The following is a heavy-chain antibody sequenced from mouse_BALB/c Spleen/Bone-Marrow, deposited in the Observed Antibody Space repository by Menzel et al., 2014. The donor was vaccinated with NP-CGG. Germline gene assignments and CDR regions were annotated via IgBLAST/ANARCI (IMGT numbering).Heavy chain of an antibody. Sequence: EVKVEESGGGLVQPGGSMKLSCVASGFTFSNYWMTWVRQSPEKGLERVAEIRLKSNNYATHYAESVKGRFTISRGDSKGSVCLQMNNLRAEDSGIYYCTRVLRLFDYWGQGTTLTVSS. J-gene: IGHJ2*01. D-gene: IGHD1-2*01. CDR1: GFTFSNYW. CDR3: TRVLRLFDY. V-gene: IGHV6-6*02. CDR2: IRLKSNNYAT.